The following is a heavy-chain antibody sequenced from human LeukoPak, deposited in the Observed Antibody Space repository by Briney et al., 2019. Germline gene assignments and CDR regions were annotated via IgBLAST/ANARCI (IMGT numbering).Heavy chain of an antibody. D-gene: IGHD5-24*01. CDR2: ISSSSSTI. J-gene: IGHJ3*02. CDR1: GFTFSSYA. CDR3: ARDIASDGDAFDI. Sequence: GGSLRLSCAASGFTFSSYAMSWVRQAPGKGLEWVSYISSSSSTIYYADSVKGRFTISRDNAKNSLYLQMNSLRAEDTAVYYCARDIASDGDAFDIWGQGTMVTVSS. V-gene: IGHV3-48*01.